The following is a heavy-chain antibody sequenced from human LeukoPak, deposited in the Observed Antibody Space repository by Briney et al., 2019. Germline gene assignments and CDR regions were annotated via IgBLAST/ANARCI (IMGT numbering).Heavy chain of an antibody. V-gene: IGHV3-9*01. CDR3: AAAPYCSGGSCYTDYYYYGMDV. CDR1: GFTFDDYA. Sequence: GGSLRLSCAASGFTFDDYAMHWVRQAPEKGLEWVSGISWNRGSIGYADSVKGRFTISRDNAKNSLYLQMNSLRAEDTALYYCAAAPYCSGGSCYTDYYYYGMDVWGQGTTVTVSS. D-gene: IGHD2-15*01. J-gene: IGHJ6*02. CDR2: ISWNRGSI.